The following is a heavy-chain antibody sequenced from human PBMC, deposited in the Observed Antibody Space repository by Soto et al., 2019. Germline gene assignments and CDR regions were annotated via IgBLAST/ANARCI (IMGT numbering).Heavy chain of an antibody. CDR2: IIPILGIA. Sequence: QVQLVQSGAEVKKPGSSVKVSCKASGGTFSSYTISWVRQAPGQGLEWMGRIIPILGIANYAQKFQGRVTITADKSTSTAYMELSSLRSEDTAVYYCARDLRLGIAPSITGTNYYRDVWGKGTTVTVSS. V-gene: IGHV1-69*08. J-gene: IGHJ6*03. D-gene: IGHD1-20*01. CDR1: GGTFSSYT. CDR3: ARDLRLGIAPSITGTNYYRDV.